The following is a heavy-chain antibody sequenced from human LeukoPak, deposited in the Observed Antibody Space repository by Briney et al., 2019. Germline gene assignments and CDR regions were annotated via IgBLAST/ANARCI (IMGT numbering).Heavy chain of an antibody. J-gene: IGHJ5*02. CDR3: ARDRSGSRWRWFDP. D-gene: IGHD6-13*01. CDR1: GYTFTNYY. Sequence: ASVKVSCKASGYTFTNYYIHWVRQAPGQGLDWMGIINPTGGSASYAQKFQGRVSMTSDTSTSTLYLELSGLRSEDTAVYYCARDRSGSRWRWFDPWGQGTLVTVSS. V-gene: IGHV1-46*01. CDR2: INPTGGSA.